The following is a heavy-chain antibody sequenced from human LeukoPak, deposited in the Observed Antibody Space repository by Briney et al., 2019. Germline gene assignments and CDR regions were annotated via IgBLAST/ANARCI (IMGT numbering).Heavy chain of an antibody. J-gene: IGHJ4*02. CDR2: ISAYNGNT. Sequence: ASVKLSCKSSGSTFTSYGISWVRQAPGQGLEWMGWISAYNGNTNDAQKLQGRVTITTDTSTRTAYMELRSLRSDDTAVYYCARDSPMGGGKEGFAYWGQGGLVTVSS. CDR1: GSTFTSYG. CDR3: ARDSPMGGGKEGFAY. D-gene: IGHD1-26*01. V-gene: IGHV1-18*01.